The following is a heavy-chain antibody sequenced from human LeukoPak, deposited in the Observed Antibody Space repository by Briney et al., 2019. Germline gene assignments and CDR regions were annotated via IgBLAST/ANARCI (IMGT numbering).Heavy chain of an antibody. D-gene: IGHD4-17*01. CDR2: ISYDGSNK. V-gene: IGHV3-30*18. CDR1: GFTFSSYG. CDR3: AKDGHTVTTFDY. Sequence: PGRPLRLSCAASGFTFSSYGMHWVRQAPGKGLEWVAVISYDGSNKYYADSVKGRFTISRDNSKNTLYLQMNSLRPEDTAVYYCAKDGHTVTTFDYWGQGTLVTVSS. J-gene: IGHJ4*02.